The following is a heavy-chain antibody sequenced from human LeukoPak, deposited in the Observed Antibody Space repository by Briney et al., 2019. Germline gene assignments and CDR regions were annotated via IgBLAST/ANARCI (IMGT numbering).Heavy chain of an antibody. J-gene: IGHJ4*02. CDR3: ARERPQSVYYYDSSGLDY. V-gene: IGHV1-2*04. Sequence: GASVKVSCKASGYTFTGYYMHWVRQAPGQGLEWMGWINPNSGGTNYAQKFQGWVTMTRDTSISTAYMELSRLRSDDTAVYYCARERPQSVYYYDSSGLDYWGQGTLVTVSS. D-gene: IGHD3-22*01. CDR1: GYTFTGYY. CDR2: INPNSGGT.